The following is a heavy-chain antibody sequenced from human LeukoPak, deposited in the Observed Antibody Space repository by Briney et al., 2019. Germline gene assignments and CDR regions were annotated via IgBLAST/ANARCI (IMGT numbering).Heavy chain of an antibody. J-gene: IGHJ4*02. CDR2: IIPIFGTA. D-gene: IGHD6-13*01. Sequence: ASVKVSCKASGGTFSSYAISWVRQAPGQGLEWMGGIIPIFGTANYAQKFQGRVTITADESTSTAYMELSSLRSEDTAVYYCATDSQYSSSSFDYWGQGTLVTVSS. CDR1: GGTFSSYA. V-gene: IGHV1-69*13. CDR3: ATDSQYSSSSFDY.